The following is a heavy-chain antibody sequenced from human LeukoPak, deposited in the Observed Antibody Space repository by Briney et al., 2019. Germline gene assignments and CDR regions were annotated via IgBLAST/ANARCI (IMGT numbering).Heavy chain of an antibody. D-gene: IGHD2-21*01. CDR3: TPVMVEDRGF. V-gene: IGHV3-15*01. CDR2: IKSNNDGGTT. CDR1: GFIFNKAW. J-gene: IGHJ4*02. Sequence: GGSLRLSCAASGFIFNKAWMNWVRQAPGKGPEWVGRIKSNNDGGTTDYASPVEGRFIISRDDSRNTIYLQMNRLIIDDTAIYYCTPVMVEDRGFWGQGTLVTVSS.